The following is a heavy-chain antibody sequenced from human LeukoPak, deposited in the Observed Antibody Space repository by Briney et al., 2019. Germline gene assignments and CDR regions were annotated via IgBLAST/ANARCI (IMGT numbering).Heavy chain of an antibody. D-gene: IGHD6-19*01. CDR1: GFTVSSNY. Sequence: PGGSLRLSCAASGFTVSSNYMSWVRQAPGKGLEWVSVIYSGGSTYYADSVEGRFTISRDNSKNTLYLQMNSLRAEDTAVYYCARAPGYSSGWVDYLGQGTLVTVSS. CDR2: IYSGGST. V-gene: IGHV3-53*01. J-gene: IGHJ4*02. CDR3: ARAPGYSSGWVDY.